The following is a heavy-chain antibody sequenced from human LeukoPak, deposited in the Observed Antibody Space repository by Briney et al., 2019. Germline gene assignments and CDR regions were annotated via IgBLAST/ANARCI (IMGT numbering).Heavy chain of an antibody. CDR1: GYTFTSYG. D-gene: IGHD6-13*01. Sequence: VASVKVSCKASGYTFTSYGISWVRQAPGQGLEWMGWISAYNGNTNYAQKLQGRVTMTTDTSTSTAYMELRSLRSDDTAVYYCARDRLYSSSWYGYFQHWGQGTLVTVSS. CDR2: ISAYNGNT. CDR3: ARDRLYSSSWYGYFQH. J-gene: IGHJ1*01. V-gene: IGHV1-18*01.